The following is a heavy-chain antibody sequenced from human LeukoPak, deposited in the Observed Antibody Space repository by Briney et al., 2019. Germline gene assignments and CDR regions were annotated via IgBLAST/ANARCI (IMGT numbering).Heavy chain of an antibody. Sequence: PSETLSLTCTVSGGSISSYYWSWIRQPPGKGLEWIGYIYYSGSTNYNPSLKSRVTISVDTSKNQFSLKLSSVTAADTAVYYCARSPLNYYDSSGYYCFDIWGQGTMVTVSS. CDR2: IYYSGST. D-gene: IGHD3-22*01. CDR3: ARSPLNYYDSSGYYCFDI. CDR1: GGSISSYY. V-gene: IGHV4-59*12. J-gene: IGHJ3*02.